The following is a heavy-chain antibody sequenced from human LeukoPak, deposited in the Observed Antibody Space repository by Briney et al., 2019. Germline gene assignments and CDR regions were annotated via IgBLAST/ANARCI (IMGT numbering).Heavy chain of an antibody. CDR3: ARTSWAGATESDP. CDR2: INHRGGT. V-gene: IGHV4-34*01. D-gene: IGHD1-26*01. CDR1: GGSLSGYF. Sequence: SETLSLTCAVYGGSLSGYFWSWIRQPPGTGNGLEWIGEINHRGGTNYNPSLKSRVTISVDTSKNQFSLKLSSVTAADTAVYYCARTSWAGATESDPWGQGTLVTVSS. J-gene: IGHJ5*02.